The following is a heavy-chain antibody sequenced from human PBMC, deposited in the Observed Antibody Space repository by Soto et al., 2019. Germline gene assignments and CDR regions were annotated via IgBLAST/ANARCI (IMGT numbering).Heavy chain of an antibody. J-gene: IGHJ6*02. CDR2: IIPIFGTA. V-gene: IGHV1-69*13. CDR3: ARVSRDYIYYYYGMDV. Sequence: SVKVSCKASGVTFSSYAISWVRQAPGQGLEWMGGIIPIFGTANYAQKFQGRVTITADESTSTAYMELSSLRSEDTAVYYCARVSRDYIYYYYGMDVWGQGTTVTVSS. CDR1: GVTFSSYA. D-gene: IGHD4-17*01.